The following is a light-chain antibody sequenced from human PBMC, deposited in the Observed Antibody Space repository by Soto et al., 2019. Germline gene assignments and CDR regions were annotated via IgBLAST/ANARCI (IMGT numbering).Light chain of an antibody. CDR2: DAS. V-gene: IGKV3-20*01. J-gene: IGKJ3*01. Sequence: EIVLTQSPGTLSLSPGERATLSCRASQSVSSSYLAWYRQKPGQAPRLLIYDASRATGIPDRFSASGSGTDFTLTITRLEPEDFAVYYCQHYGTSALFGPGTKVDI. CDR1: QSVSSSY. CDR3: QHYGTSAL.